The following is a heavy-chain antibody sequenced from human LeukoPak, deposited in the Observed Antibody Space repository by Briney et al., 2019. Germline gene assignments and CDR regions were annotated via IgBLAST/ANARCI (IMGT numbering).Heavy chain of an antibody. CDR2: IIPIFGTA. D-gene: IGHD6-6*01. CDR3: ARDSYSSSSGPSPFDY. J-gene: IGHJ4*02. CDR1: GGTFSSYA. Sequence: SVKVSCKASGGTFSSYAISWVRQAPGQGLEWMGGIIPIFGTANYAQKFQGRVTITADESTSTAYMELSSLRPEDTAVYYCARDSYSSSSGPSPFDYWGQGTLVTVSS. V-gene: IGHV1-69*13.